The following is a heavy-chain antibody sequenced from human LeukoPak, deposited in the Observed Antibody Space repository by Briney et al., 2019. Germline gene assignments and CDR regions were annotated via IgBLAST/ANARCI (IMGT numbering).Heavy chain of an antibody. V-gene: IGHV4-59*01. D-gene: IGHD2-15*01. CDR1: GGSISGYY. J-gene: IGHJ5*02. CDR2: IYYSGST. Sequence: KPSETLSLTCTVSGGSISGYYWSWIRQSPGKGLEWIGYIYYSGSTNYNPSLKSRVTMSVDTSKNHFSLKVSSVTAADTAVYYCARAVVVAATVKWFDPWGQGTLVTV. CDR3: ARAVVVAATVKWFDP.